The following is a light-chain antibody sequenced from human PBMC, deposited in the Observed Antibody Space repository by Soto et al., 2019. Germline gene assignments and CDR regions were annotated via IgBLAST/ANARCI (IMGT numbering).Light chain of an antibody. Sequence: EIVLTQSPGTLSLSPGERATLSCRASQSVSSIYLAWYQHKPGQAPRLLIYGASSRATGIPDRFSGSGSGTDFTLTISRLEPEDFAVYYCQQYGSSSLTFGRGTTVEIK. CDR2: GAS. CDR1: QSVSSIY. J-gene: IGKJ1*01. CDR3: QQYGSSSLT. V-gene: IGKV3-20*01.